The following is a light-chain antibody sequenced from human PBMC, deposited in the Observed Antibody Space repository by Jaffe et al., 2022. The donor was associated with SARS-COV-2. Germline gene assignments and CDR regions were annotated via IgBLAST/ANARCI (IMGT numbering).Light chain of an antibody. J-gene: IGLJ3*02. Sequence: QSVLTQPPSTSATPGQRVTISCSGSSSNIGSNYVYWYQHLPGTAPKLLIYNNNQRPSGVPDRFSGSKSGTSASLAISGLQSEDEADYYCAAWDDSLSVPVFGGGTKLTVL. CDR3: AAWDDSLSVPV. CDR1: SSNIGSNY. CDR2: NNN. V-gene: IGLV1-47*01.